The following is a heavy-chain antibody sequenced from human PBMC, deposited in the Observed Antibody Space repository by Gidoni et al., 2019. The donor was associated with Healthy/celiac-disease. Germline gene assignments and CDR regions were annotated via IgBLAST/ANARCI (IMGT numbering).Heavy chain of an antibody. D-gene: IGHD6-19*01. V-gene: IGHV3-43*01. Sequence: EVQLVESGGVVVQPGGSLRLSCAASGFTFADYTMHWVRQAPGKGLEWVSLISWDGGSTYYADSVKGRFTISRDNSKNSLYLQMNSLRTEDTALYYCAKDTHSSGWFYFQHWGQGTLVTVSS. CDR1: GFTFADYT. J-gene: IGHJ1*01. CDR2: ISWDGGST. CDR3: AKDTHSSGWFYFQH.